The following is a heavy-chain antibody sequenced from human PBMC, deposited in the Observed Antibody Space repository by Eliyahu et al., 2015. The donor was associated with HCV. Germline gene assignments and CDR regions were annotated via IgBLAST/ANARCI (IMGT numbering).Heavy chain of an antibody. CDR2: IYYSGST. V-gene: IGHV4-39*01. CDR3: VCVSYSSGWYY. CDR1: GGSISSXSXY. D-gene: IGHD6-19*01. Sequence: QLQLQESGPGLVKPSETLSLTCTVXGGSISSXSXYWGWXRXPPGKGLEWIGXIYYSGSTYYNPSLXSRVTISVDTSKNQFSLKLSSVTAADTAVYYCVCVSYSSGWYYWGQGTLVTVSS. J-gene: IGHJ4*02.